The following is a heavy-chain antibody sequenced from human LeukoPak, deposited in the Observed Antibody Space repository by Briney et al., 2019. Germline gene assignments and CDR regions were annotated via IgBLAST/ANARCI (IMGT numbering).Heavy chain of an antibody. Sequence: PGGTLRLSCAASGITFSIFGMSWVRQAPGKGLEWVSAISGSGGSTYYADSVKGRFTISRDNSKNTLYLQMNSLRAEDTAVYYCAKPLNRYYYDSSGYYDWGQGTLVTVSS. CDR2: ISGSGGST. CDR1: GITFSIFG. V-gene: IGHV3-23*01. CDR3: AKPLNRYYYDSSGYYD. J-gene: IGHJ4*02. D-gene: IGHD3-22*01.